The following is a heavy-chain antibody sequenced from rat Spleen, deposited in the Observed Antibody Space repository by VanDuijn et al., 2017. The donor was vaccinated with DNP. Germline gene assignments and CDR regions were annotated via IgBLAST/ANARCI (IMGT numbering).Heavy chain of an antibody. D-gene: IGHD4-3*01. V-gene: IGHV3-3*01. J-gene: IGHJ4*01. CDR1: GYSITSSYR. CDR3: ARDLIIRDTTSAMDA. Sequence: EVQLQESGPGLVKPSQSLSLICSVTGYSITSSYRWNWIRKFPGNKLEWMGSINSAGTTKYNPSLKSRVFITRDTSKNQLFLQVDSVTTEDTATYYCARDLIIRDTTSAMDAWGQGTSVTVSS. CDR2: INSAGTT.